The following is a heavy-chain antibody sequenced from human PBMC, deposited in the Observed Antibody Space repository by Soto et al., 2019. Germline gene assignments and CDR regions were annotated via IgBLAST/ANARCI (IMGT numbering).Heavy chain of an antibody. CDR1: GGSISSGGYY. J-gene: IGHJ3*02. D-gene: IGHD3-10*01. V-gene: IGHV4-31*03. CDR2: IYYSGST. CDR3: ARDLTRWTYGAFDI. Sequence: QVQLQESGPGLVKPSQTLSLTCTVSGGSISSGGYYWSWIRQHPGKVLEWIGYIYYSGSTYYNPSLKSRVTISVDTSKKQFSLKLSSVTAADTAVYYCARDLTRWTYGAFDIWGQGTMVTVSS.